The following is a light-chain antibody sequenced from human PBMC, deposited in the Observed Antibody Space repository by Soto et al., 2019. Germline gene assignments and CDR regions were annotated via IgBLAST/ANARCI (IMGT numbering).Light chain of an antibody. CDR3: QHYNNWPRT. CDR2: GAS. J-gene: IGKJ1*01. V-gene: IGKV3-15*01. Sequence: EIVMTQSPATLSVSPGERATLSCRASQSVSSNLAWYQQKPGQAPRLLIYGASTRATGIPARFSGSGSGTEITLTISSLQSEDFAVYYCQHYNNWPRTFGQGTKEEIK. CDR1: QSVSSN.